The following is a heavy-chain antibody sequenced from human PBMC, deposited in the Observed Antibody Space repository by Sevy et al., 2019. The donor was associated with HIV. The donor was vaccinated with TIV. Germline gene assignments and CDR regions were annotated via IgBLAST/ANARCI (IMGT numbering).Heavy chain of an antibody. V-gene: IGHV4-39*01. D-gene: IGHD4-4*01. CDR3: ARLDSNRYYYYGMDV. J-gene: IGHJ6*02. Sequence: SETLSLTCTVSGGSISSSSYYWGWIRQPPGKGLEWIGSIYYSGSTYYNPSLKSRVTISVDTSKNQFSLKLSSVTAADTAVYYCARLDSNRYYYYGMDVWGQGTTVTVPS. CDR2: IYYSGST. CDR1: GGSISSSSYY.